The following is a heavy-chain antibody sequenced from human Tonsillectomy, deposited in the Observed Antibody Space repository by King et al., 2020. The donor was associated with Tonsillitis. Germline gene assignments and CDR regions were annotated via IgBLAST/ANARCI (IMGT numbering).Heavy chain of an antibody. J-gene: IGHJ3*02. V-gene: IGHV3-74*01. CDR3: ARVHYDFWSGYSNAFDI. CDR2: INSDGSST. Sequence: VQLVESGGGLVQPGGSLRLSCAASGFTFSSYWMHWVRQAPGKGLVWVSRINSDGSSTSYADSVKGRFTISRDNAKNTLYLQMNSLRAEDTAVYYCARVHYDFWSGYSNAFDIWGQGTMVTVSS. CDR1: GFTFSSYW. D-gene: IGHD3-3*01.